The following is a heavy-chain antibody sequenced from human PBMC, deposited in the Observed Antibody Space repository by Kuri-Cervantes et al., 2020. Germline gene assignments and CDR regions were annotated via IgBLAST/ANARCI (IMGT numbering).Heavy chain of an antibody. D-gene: IGHD2-2*01. CDR3: AKERGACSSTSCYVPYYYYGMDV. CDR2: ITSTSSKI. Sequence: GESLKISCAASGFASGLTFSSYSMNWVRQAPGKGLEWVSSITSTSSKIDYADSVKGRLTISRDNAKNSLYLQMNSLRAEDTAVYYCAKERGACSSTSCYVPYYYYGMDVWGQGTTVTVSS. V-gene: IGHV3-21*01. J-gene: IGHJ6*02. CDR1: GFASGLTFSSYS.